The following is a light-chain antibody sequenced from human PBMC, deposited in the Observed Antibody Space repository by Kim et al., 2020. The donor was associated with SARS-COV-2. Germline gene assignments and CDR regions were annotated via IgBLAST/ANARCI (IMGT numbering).Light chain of an antibody. CDR1: SSNIGAGSD. CDR3: QSYDSSLIGWV. J-gene: IGLJ3*02. V-gene: IGLV1-40*01. Sequence: RVTISCTGSSSNIGAGSDVHWYKHLPGTAPKLLIYGNNNRPSGVPDRFSGSKSGTSASLAITGLQAEDEADYYCQSYDSSLIGWVFGGGTKLTVL. CDR2: GNN.